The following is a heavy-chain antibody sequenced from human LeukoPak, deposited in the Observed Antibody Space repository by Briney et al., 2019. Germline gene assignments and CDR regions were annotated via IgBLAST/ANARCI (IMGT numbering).Heavy chain of an antibody. Sequence: GASVKVSCKASGDTFTNHAISWVRQAPGQGLEWMGVIIPITGTANYAQKFQGRVTITADASTSTVYMELSSLTSDDTAVYYCARWAGDSSAWYPALFDYWGQGTLVTVSS. CDR1: GDTFTNHA. J-gene: IGHJ4*02. CDR3: ARWAGDSSAWYPALFDY. V-gene: IGHV1-69*13. D-gene: IGHD6-13*01. CDR2: IIPITGTA.